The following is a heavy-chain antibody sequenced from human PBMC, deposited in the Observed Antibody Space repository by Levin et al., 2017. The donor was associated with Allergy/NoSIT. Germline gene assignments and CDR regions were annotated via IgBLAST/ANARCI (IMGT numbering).Heavy chain of an antibody. V-gene: IGHV3-15*01. Sequence: GGSLRLSCAAPGFPLNDAWITWVRQAPGKGLEWVGRIKSKADGGTSDYAAVLKGRFTISRDDSKNTVYVQINSLTTEDTAVYYCATVSPYFQDSSGFYFSHFYYYGMDVWGQGTTVTVSS. D-gene: IGHD3-22*01. CDR3: ATVSPYFQDSSGFYFSHFYYYGMDV. J-gene: IGHJ6*02. CDR2: IKSKADGGTS. CDR1: GFPLNDAW.